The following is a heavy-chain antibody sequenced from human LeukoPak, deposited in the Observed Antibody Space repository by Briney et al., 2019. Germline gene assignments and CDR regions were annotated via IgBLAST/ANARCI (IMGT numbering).Heavy chain of an antibody. D-gene: IGHD6-13*01. CDR3: ARESAAAPWEFDY. CDR2: ISSSGSTI. CDR1: GFTFSSYE. V-gene: IGHV3-48*03. J-gene: IGHJ4*02. Sequence: QPGGSQRLSCAASGFTFSSYEMNWVRQAPGKGLEWVSYISSSGSTIYYADSVKGRFTISRDNAKNSLYLQMNSLRAEDTAVYYCARESAAAPWEFDYWGQGTLVTVSS.